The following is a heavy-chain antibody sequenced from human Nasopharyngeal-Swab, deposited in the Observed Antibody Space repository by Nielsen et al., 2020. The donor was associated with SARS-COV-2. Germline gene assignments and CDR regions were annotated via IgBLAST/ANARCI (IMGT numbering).Heavy chain of an antibody. D-gene: IGHD2-15*01. J-gene: IGHJ6*03. V-gene: IGHV5-10-1*01. Sequence: GASLKISCKGSGYSFTSYWISWVRQMPGKGLEWMGRIDPSDSYTNYSPSFQGHVTISADKSISTAYLQWSSLKASDTAMHYCARLRREVVGIYYYYYMDVWGKGTTVTVSS. CDR3: ARLRREVVGIYYYYYMDV. CDR2: IDPSDSYT. CDR1: GYSFTSYW.